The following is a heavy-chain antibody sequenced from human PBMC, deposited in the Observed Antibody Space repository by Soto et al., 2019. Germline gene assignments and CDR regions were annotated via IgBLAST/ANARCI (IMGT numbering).Heavy chain of an antibody. V-gene: IGHV3-7*01. J-gene: IGHJ4*01. Sequence: RVSCAGCGLTSGSYGMSWVRQAPGKGLEWLATIKWDGSEKKYVDSVKGRFTMSRDNAKNSVYLQMDSLRAEDTAVYDSARDSGDGSADSVIHYLDYRRHRPLVTVSS. CDR3: ARDSGDGSADSVIHYLDY. D-gene: IGHD3-10*01. CDR1: GLTSGSYG. CDR2: IKWDGSEK.